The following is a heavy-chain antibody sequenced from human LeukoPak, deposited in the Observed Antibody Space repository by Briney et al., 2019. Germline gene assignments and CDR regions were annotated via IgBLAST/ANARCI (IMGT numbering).Heavy chain of an antibody. CDR1: GGSFSGYY. V-gene: IGHV4-34*01. CDR2: INHSGST. J-gene: IGHJ3*02. CDR3: ASYGSGRAQNAFDI. Sequence: PSETLSLTCAVYGGSFSGYYWSWIRQPPGKGLEWIGEINHSGSTNYNPSLKSRVTISVDTSKNQFSLKLSSVTAADTAVYYCASYGSGRAQNAFDIWGQGTMVTVSS. D-gene: IGHD3-10*01.